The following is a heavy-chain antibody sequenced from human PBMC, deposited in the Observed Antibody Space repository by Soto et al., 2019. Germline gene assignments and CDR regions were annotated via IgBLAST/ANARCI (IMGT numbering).Heavy chain of an antibody. V-gene: IGHV3-23*01. CDR2: ISGRGGST. CDR3: AKGDAADSSGRSDAFDI. J-gene: IGHJ3*02. D-gene: IGHD3-22*01. Sequence: EVQLLESGGGLVQPGGSLRLSCAASGFTFSSYAMRWVRQAPGKGLEWVSDISGRGGSTYYADSVKGRFTSARDNSKNTLYMRRRSLRAEETAVYYCAKGDAADSSGRSDAFDIWGQGTMVTVSS. CDR1: GFTFSSYA.